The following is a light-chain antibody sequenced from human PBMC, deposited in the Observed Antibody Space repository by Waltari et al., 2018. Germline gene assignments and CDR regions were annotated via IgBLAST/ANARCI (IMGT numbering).Light chain of an antibody. CDR1: QSISRY. V-gene: IGKV3-20*01. CDR2: GAS. CDR3: QNHERLPAT. J-gene: IGKJ1*01. Sequence: EVVLTQSPGTLSLSPGERATLFCRASQSISRYLVWYQQRPSQAPRLLIYGASIRAAGIPYRFSGSGSGTDFTLSISRLEPEDFAVYYCQNHERLPATFGQGTRVEIK.